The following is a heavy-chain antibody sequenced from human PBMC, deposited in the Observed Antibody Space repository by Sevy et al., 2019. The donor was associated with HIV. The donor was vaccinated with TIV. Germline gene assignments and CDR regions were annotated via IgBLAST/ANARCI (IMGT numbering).Heavy chain of an antibody. J-gene: IGHJ3*02. D-gene: IGHD3-16*02. CDR1: GGSISSYY. V-gene: IGHV4-59*01. Sequence: SQTLSLTCTVSGGSISSYYWSWIRQPPGKGLEWIGDIYYSGSTNYNPSLKSRVTISVDTSKNQFSLKLGSVTAADTAVYYCARANRTYYAYIWGSYRTPDDGFDIWGQGTMVTVSS. CDR2: IYYSGST. CDR3: ARANRTYYAYIWGSYRTPDDGFDI.